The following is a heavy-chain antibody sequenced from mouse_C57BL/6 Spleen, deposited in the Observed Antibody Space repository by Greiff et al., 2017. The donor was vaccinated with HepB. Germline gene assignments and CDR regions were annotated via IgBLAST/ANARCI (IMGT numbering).Heavy chain of an antibody. D-gene: IGHD2-4*01. V-gene: IGHV3-6*01. CDR3: ARVLIYYDYDGGFAY. CDR1: GYSITSGYY. J-gene: IGHJ3*01. CDR2: ISYDGSN. Sequence: EVKLVESGPGLVKPSQSLSLTCSVTGYSITSGYYWNWIRQFPGNNLEWMGYISYDGSNNYNPSPKNRISITRDTSKNQFFLKLNSVTTEDTATYYCARVLIYYDYDGGFAYWGQGTLVTVSA.